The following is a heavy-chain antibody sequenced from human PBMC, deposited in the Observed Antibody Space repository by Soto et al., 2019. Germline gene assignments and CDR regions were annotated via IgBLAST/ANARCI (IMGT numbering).Heavy chain of an antibody. CDR3: ARDMGGGCSGGSCYLESDAFDI. CDR2: IIPILGIA. V-gene: IGHV1-69*08. D-gene: IGHD2-15*01. J-gene: IGHJ3*02. CDR1: GGTFSSYT. Sequence: QVQLVQSGAEVKKPGSSVKVSCKASGGTFSSYTISWVRQAPGQGLEWMGRIIPILGIANYAQKFQGRGTITAEKSTSTADMELSSLRSEDTAVYYCARDMGGGCSGGSCYLESDAFDIWGQGTMVTVSS.